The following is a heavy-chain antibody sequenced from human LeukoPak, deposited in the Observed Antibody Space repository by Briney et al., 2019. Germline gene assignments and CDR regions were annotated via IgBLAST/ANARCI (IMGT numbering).Heavy chain of an antibody. J-gene: IGHJ5*02. CDR1: GYTFSRFY. CDR2: MNPNSGNT. D-gene: IGHD3-22*01. Sequence: GASVKVSCKASGYTFSRFYMHWVRQATGQGLEWMGWMNPNSGNTGYAQKFQGRVTITRNTSISTAYMELSSLRSEDTAVYYCARGSYYDSSGYYYQFSGGWFDPWGQGTLVTVSS. V-gene: IGHV1-8*03. CDR3: ARGSYYDSSGYYYQFSGGWFDP.